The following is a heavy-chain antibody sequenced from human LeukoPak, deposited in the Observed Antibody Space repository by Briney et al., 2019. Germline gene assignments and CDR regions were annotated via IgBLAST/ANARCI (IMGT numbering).Heavy chain of an antibody. V-gene: IGHV4-34*01. CDR1: GGSFSGYY. J-gene: IGHJ4*02. Sequence: SETLSLTCAVYGGSFSGYYWSWIRQPPGKGLEWIGEINHSGSTNYNPSLKSRVTISVDTSKNQFSLKLSSVTAADTAVYYCARGGYYDSSGYRYWGQGTLVTVSS. CDR3: ARGGYYDSSGYRY. D-gene: IGHD3-22*01. CDR2: INHSGST.